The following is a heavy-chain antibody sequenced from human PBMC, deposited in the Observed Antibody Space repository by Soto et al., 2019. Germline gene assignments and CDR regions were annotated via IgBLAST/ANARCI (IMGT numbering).Heavy chain of an antibody. CDR1: GYTFTSYG. Sequence: ASVKVSCKASGYTFTSYGISWVRQAPGQGLEWMGWISAYNGNTNYAQKLQGRVTMTTDTSTSTAYMELRSLRSDDTAVYYCARDLNRYGSGPLYFDYWGQGTLVTVSS. CDR3: ARDLNRYGSGPLYFDY. V-gene: IGHV1-18*01. CDR2: ISAYNGNT. D-gene: IGHD3-10*01. J-gene: IGHJ4*02.